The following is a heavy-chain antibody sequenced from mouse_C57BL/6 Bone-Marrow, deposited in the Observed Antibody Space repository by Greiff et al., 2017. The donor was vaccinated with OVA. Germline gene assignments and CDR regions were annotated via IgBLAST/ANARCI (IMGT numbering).Heavy chain of an antibody. V-gene: IGHV5-16*01. CDR1: GFTFSDYY. CDR2: INYDGSST. Sequence: EVQVVESEGGLVQPGSSMKLSCTASGFTFSDYYMAWVRQVPEKGLEWVANINYDGSSTYYLDSLKSRFIISRDNAKNILYLQISSLKSEDTATYYCARDPYYYAMDYWGQGTSVTVSS. J-gene: IGHJ4*01. CDR3: ARDPYYYAMDY.